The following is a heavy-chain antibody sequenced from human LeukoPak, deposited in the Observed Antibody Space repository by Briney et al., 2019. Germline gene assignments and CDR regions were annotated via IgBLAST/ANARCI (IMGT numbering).Heavy chain of an antibody. CDR2: ILYSGNT. V-gene: IGHV4-39*01. J-gene: IGHJ4*02. CDR1: GGSISSNDYY. CDR3: SRYIRRRPQFDY. Sequence: SETLSLTCAVSGGSISSNDYYWGWVRQPLGKGLEWIGNILYSGNTFYHPSLKSRITIAVDTSKNQFSLKLSSVTAADTAVYYCSRYIRRRPQFDYWGQGTLVTVSS.